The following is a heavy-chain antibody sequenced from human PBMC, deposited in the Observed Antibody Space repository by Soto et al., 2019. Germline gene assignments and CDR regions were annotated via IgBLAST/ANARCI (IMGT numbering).Heavy chain of an antibody. Sequence: EVQLVESGGGLVQPGGSLRLSCAASGVTFSSYWMHWVRQAPGKGLVWVSRINSDGSSTSYADSVKGRFTISRDNAKNTLYLHMNSLRAEDTAVYYCVRTSLVVAAATREDYWGQGTLVTVSS. V-gene: IGHV3-74*01. D-gene: IGHD2-15*01. CDR2: INSDGSST. CDR1: GVTFSSYW. J-gene: IGHJ4*02. CDR3: VRTSLVVAAATREDY.